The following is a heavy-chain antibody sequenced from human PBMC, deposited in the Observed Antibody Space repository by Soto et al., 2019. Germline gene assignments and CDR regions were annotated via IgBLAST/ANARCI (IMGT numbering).Heavy chain of an antibody. J-gene: IGHJ3*02. CDR1: GFTFSSYG. CDR3: AKIAVDGPEGDDAFDI. CDR2: ISYDGSNK. Sequence: QVQLVESGGGVVQPGRSLRLSCAASGFTFSSYGMLWVRQAPGKGLEWVAVISYDGSNKYYADSVRGRFTISRDNSKNTLYLQLNSLRAVDTAVYYCAKIAVDGPEGDDAFDIWGQGTMVTVSS. V-gene: IGHV3-30*18. D-gene: IGHD6-19*01.